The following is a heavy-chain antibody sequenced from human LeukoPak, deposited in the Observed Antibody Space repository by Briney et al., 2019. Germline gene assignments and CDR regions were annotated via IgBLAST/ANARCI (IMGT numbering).Heavy chain of an antibody. D-gene: IGHD5-18*01. J-gene: IGHJ4*02. V-gene: IGHV3-21*01. CDR3: ARDEGTASYYFDY. CDR2: ISSSSSYI. Sequence: GGSKRLSCAASGFTFSNYGMNWVRQAPGKGLEWVSFISSSSSYIYYADSVKGRFTISRDNAKNSLYLQMNSLRAEDMAVYYCARDEGTASYYFDYWGQGTLVTVSS. CDR1: GFTFSNYG.